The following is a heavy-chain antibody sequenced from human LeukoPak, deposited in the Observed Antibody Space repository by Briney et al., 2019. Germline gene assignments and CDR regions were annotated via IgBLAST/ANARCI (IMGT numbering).Heavy chain of an antibody. V-gene: IGHV1-2*04. CDR3: AREGGIAAAVANWFDP. CDR1: GYTFTGYY. J-gene: IGHJ5*02. CDR2: INPNSGGT. D-gene: IGHD6-13*01. Sequence: ASVKVSCKASGYTFTGYYMHWVRQAPGQGLEWMGWINPNSGGTNYAQEFQGWVTMTRDTSISTAYMELSRLRSGDTAVYYCAREGGIAAAVANWFDPWGQGTLVTVSS.